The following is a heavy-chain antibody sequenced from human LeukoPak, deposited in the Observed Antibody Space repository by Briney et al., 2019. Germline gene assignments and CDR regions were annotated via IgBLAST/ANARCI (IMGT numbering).Heavy chain of an antibody. Sequence: PSETLSLTCTVSGGSISSSSYYWGWIRQPPGKGLEWIGSIYYSGSTYYNPSLKSRVTISVDTSKNQFSLKLSSVTAADTAVYYCARRTTVTTSAGYYYYGMDVWGQGTTVTVSS. J-gene: IGHJ6*02. CDR3: ARRTTVTTSAGYYYYGMDV. D-gene: IGHD4-17*01. CDR2: IYYSGST. V-gene: IGHV4-39*01. CDR1: GGSISSSSYY.